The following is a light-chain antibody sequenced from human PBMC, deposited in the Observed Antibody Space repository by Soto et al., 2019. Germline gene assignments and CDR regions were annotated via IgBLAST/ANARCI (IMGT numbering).Light chain of an antibody. CDR1: SSNIGAGYD. CDR3: QSYDSSLSGSV. CDR2: GDT. J-gene: IGLJ2*01. Sequence: QSALTQPPSVSGAPGQRVTISCTGTSSNIGAGYDVHWYQQVPGTAPKLLIYGDTNRPSGVPDRFSGSKSGTSASLAITGLQAEDEADYYCQSYDSSLSGSVFGGGNKLTVL. V-gene: IGLV1-40*01.